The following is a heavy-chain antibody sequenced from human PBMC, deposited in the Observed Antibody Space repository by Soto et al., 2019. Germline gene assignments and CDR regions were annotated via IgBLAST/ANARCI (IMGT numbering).Heavy chain of an antibody. D-gene: IGHD3-3*01. J-gene: IGHJ4*02. Sequence: EVQLLESGGGLVQPGGSLRLSCAASGFTFSSYAMSWVRQAPGKGLEWVSAISGSGGSTYYADSVKGRFTISRDNSKNTLYLQMNCLRAEDTAVYYCAKDYIFWSGYYNYWGQGTLVTVSS. CDR2: ISGSGGST. V-gene: IGHV3-23*01. CDR1: GFTFSSYA. CDR3: AKDYIFWSGYYNY.